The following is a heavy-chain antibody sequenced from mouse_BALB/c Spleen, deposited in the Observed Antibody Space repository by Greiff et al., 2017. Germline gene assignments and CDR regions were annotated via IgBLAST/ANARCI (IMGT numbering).Heavy chain of an antibody. Sequence: EVKVVESGGGLVKPGGSLKLSCAASGFTFSSYAMSWVRQTPEKRLEWVATISSGGSYTYYPDSVKGRFTISRDNAKNTLYLQMSSLRSEDTAMYYCARMRKENYSDVWGAGTTVTVSS. CDR3: ARMRKENYSDV. J-gene: IGHJ1*01. CDR1: GFTFSSYA. CDR2: ISSGGSYT. V-gene: IGHV5-9-3*01.